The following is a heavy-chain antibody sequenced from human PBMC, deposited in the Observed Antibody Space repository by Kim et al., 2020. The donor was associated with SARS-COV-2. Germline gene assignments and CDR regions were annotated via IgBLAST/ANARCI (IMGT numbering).Heavy chain of an antibody. Sequence: SVKGRFTISRDNSKNTLYLQMNSLRAEDTAVYYCAKDLDILTGGYPFDIWGQGTMVTVSS. D-gene: IGHD3-9*01. V-gene: IGHV3-23*01. CDR3: AKDLDILTGGYPFDI. J-gene: IGHJ3*02.